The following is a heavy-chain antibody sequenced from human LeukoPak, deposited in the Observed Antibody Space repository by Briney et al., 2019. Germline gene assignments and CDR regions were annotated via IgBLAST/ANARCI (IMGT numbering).Heavy chain of an antibody. V-gene: IGHV4-39*01. CDR2: IYYSGST. J-gene: IGHJ5*02. Sequence: PSETLSLTCTVSGGSISSSSYYWGWIRQPPGKGLEWIGSIYYSGSTYYNPSLKSRVTISVDTSKNQFSLKLSSVTAADTAVYYCARGYYDSSGYFGPWGQGTLVTVSS. CDR3: ARGYYDSSGYFGP. D-gene: IGHD3-22*01. CDR1: GGSISSSSYY.